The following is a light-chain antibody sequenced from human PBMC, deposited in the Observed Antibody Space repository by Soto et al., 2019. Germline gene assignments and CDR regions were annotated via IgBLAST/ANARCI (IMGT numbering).Light chain of an antibody. Sequence: QSALTQPPSASGSRGQSVTISCTGTSVDINYVSWFQQHPGKAPKLIICEVTKRPSGVPDRFSGSKSGNTASLTVSGLQDDEEADYYCSSYAGRDSWVFGGGTKLTVL. CDR3: SSYAGRDSWV. CDR2: EVT. V-gene: IGLV2-8*01. CDR1: SVDINY. J-gene: IGLJ3*02.